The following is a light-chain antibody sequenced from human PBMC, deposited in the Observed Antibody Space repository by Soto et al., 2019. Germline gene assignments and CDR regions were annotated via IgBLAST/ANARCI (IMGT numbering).Light chain of an antibody. CDR1: QTVVSN. CDR2: AAS. V-gene: IGKV3D-15*01. CDR3: QQYNNWPLT. J-gene: IGKJ5*01. Sequence: VLTQSPATLSVSPGERVTLSCRATQTVVSNLACYQQKPGQAPRLLIYAASTRATRVPARFSGSGSGTEFTLTITTMQSEDVAVYCCQQYNNWPLTFGPGTRLEIK.